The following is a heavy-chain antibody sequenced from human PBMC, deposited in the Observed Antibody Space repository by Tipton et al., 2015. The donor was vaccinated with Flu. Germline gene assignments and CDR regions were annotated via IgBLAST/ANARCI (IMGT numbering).Heavy chain of an antibody. V-gene: IGHV4-38-2*02. J-gene: IGHJ4*02. Sequence: LRLSCTVSGYSISSGYYWGWIWQPPGKGLEWIGSIYHSGSTYYNPSLKSRVTISVDTSKNQFSLKLSSVAAADTALYYCARARSMWELLFMDYWGQGTLVTVSS. CDR2: IYHSGST. D-gene: IGHD1-26*01. CDR1: GYSISSGYY. CDR3: ARARSMWELLFMDY.